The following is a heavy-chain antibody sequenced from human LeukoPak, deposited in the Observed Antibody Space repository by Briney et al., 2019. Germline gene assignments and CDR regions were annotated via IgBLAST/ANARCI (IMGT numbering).Heavy chain of an antibody. CDR3: ARQSRATGTLDS. J-gene: IGHJ5*01. V-gene: IGHV4-59*08. D-gene: IGHD6-13*01. Sequence: SETLSLTCTVSGGSISSYYWSWIRQPPGKGLEWIGYIYYSGSTNYNPSLKSRVTISLDTSENQFSLKLSSVTAADTAVYYCARQSRATGTLDSWGQGTLVTVSS. CDR1: GGSISSYY. CDR2: IYYSGST.